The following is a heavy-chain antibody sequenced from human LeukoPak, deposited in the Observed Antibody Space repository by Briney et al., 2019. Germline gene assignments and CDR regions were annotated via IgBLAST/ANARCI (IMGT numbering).Heavy chain of an antibody. V-gene: IGHV3-30*18. J-gene: IGHJ5*02. Sequence: GRSLRLYCAASGFTFSSYGMHWVREAPGQGLEWVAVISYAGSNKYYADSVKGRFTISSDNSKNTLYLQMNSLRAEDTAVYYCAKDRVVPAALHPWGQGTLVTVSS. CDR2: ISYAGSNK. D-gene: IGHD2-2*01. CDR1: GFTFSSYG. CDR3: AKDRVVPAALHP.